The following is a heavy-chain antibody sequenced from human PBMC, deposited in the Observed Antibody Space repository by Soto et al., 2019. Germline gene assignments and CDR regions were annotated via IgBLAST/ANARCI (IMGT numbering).Heavy chain of an antibody. CDR3: ARDDSRRGYGMDV. J-gene: IGHJ6*02. CDR2: IYYSGST. Sequence: LSLTGTVAGCSISSGDYYCSWIRQPPGKGLEWIGYIYYSGSTYYNPSLKSRVTISVDTSKNQFSLKLSSVTAADTAVYYCARDDSRRGYGMDVWGQGTTVTVSS. D-gene: IGHD2-15*01. V-gene: IGHV4-30-4*01. CDR1: GCSISSGDYY.